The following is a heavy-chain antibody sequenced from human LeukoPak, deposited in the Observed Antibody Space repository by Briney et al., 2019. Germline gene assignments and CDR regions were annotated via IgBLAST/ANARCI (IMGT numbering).Heavy chain of an antibody. CDR3: ARGLGYYDSSGYYSY. J-gene: IGHJ4*02. CDR1: GGSFSGYY. D-gene: IGHD3-22*01. Sequence: SETLSLTCAVYGGSFSGYYWSWIRQPPGKGLEWIGEINHSGSTNYNPSLQSRVTISVDTSKNQFSLKLSSVTAADTAVYYCARGLGYYDSSGYYSYWGQGTLVTVSS. V-gene: IGHV4-34*01. CDR2: INHSGST.